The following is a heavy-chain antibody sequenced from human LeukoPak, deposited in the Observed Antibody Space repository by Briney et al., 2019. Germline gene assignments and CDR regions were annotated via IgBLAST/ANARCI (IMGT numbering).Heavy chain of an antibody. CDR1: GYIFTSYD. CDR2: MNPNSGNT. CDR3: AREDYYDSGSNDY. D-gene: IGHD3-22*01. J-gene: IGHJ4*02. V-gene: IGHV1-8*02. Sequence: VASVKVSCKASGYIFTSYDINWVRQATGQGLEWMGWMNPNSGNTAYAQKFQGRVAITRNTSISTAYMELSSLRSEDTAVYYCAREDYYDSGSNDYWGQGTLVTVSS.